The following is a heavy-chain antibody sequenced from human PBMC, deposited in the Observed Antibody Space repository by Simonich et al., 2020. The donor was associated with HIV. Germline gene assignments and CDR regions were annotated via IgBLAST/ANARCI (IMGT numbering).Heavy chain of an antibody. Sequence: QVQLVESGVGVVQPGRSLRLSCAASGFTFTSYGMSWVRQAPGKGLEWVAVIWYDRSNKYYADSVKGRITISRDNSKNTLYLQMNSLRAEDTAMYYCAKVTPRGGYVFDYWGQGTLVTVSS. CDR2: IWYDRSNK. CDR3: AKVTPRGGYVFDY. J-gene: IGHJ4*02. V-gene: IGHV3-30*18. CDR1: GFTFTSYG. D-gene: IGHD5-12*01.